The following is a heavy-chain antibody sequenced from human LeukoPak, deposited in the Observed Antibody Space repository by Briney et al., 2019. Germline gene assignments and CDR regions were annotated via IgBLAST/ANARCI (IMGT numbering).Heavy chain of an antibody. V-gene: IGHV3-11*01. D-gene: IGHD2-2*02. Sequence: PGGSLRLSCAASGVTLSKAWMSWVRQAPGKGLEWVSYISSSGSTIYYADSVKGRFTISRDNSKNTLYLQMNSLRAEDTAVYYCAKVVVPAAITAFDIWGQGTMVTVSS. CDR3: AKVVVPAAITAFDI. CDR2: ISSSGSTI. CDR1: GVTLSKAW. J-gene: IGHJ3*02.